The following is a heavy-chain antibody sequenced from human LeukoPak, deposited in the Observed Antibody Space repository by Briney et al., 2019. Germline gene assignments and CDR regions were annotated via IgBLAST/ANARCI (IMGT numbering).Heavy chain of an antibody. CDR2: INHSGST. CDR3: AAYIVVVTRDAFDI. CDR1: GGSFSGYY. J-gene: IGHJ3*02. Sequence: SETLSLTCAVYGGSFSGYYWSWIRQPPGKGLEWIGEINHSGSTNYNPSLKSRVTISVDTSKNQFSLKLSSVTAAGTAVYYCAAYIVVVTRDAFDIWGQGTMVTVSS. D-gene: IGHD3-22*01. V-gene: IGHV4-34*01.